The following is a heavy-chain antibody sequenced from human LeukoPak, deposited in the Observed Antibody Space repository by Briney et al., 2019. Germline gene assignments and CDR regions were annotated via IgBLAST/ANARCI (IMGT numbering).Heavy chain of an antibody. CDR1: GGSFSGYY. D-gene: IGHD6-13*01. CDR2: INHSGST. Sequence: SETLSLTCAVYGGSFSGYYWSWIRQPPGKGLEWIGEINHSGSTNYNPSLKSRLTISVDTSKNQFSLKLSSVTAADTAVYYCASSLYSSSWYGAFDIWGQGTMVTVSS. CDR3: ASSLYSSSWYGAFDI. J-gene: IGHJ3*02. V-gene: IGHV4-34*01.